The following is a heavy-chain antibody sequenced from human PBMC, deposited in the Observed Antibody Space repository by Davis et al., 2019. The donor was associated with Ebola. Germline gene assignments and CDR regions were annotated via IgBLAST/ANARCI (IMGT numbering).Heavy chain of an antibody. V-gene: IGHV3-21*01. J-gene: IGHJ4*02. D-gene: IGHD4-17*01. CDR3: ARAPHGDYAVRVDY. CDR2: ISSSSSYI. CDR1: GFTFSSYS. Sequence: PGGSLRLSCAASGFTFSSYSMNWVRQAPGKGLEWVSSISSSSSYIYYADSVKGRFTISRDNAKNSLYLQMNSLRAEDTAVYYCARAPHGDYAVRVDYWGQGTLVTVSS.